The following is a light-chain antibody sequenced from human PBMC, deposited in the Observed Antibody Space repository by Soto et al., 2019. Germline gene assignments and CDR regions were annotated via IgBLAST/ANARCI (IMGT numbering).Light chain of an antibody. CDR3: SSYAGSSSYV. Sequence: QSALTQPASVSGSPGQSITISCTGSSSDVGTYDLVSWYQQHPGKAPKLIIYEATERPSGLSNRFSGSKSGNTASLTISGLQAEDEADYYCSSYAGSSSYVFGTGTKVTVL. J-gene: IGLJ1*01. CDR2: EAT. CDR1: SSDVGTYDL. V-gene: IGLV2-23*01.